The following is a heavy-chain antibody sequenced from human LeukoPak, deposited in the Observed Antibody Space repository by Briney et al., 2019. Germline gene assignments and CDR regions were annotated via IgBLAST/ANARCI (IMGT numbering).Heavy chain of an antibody. D-gene: IGHD3-22*01. CDR1: GGSISSYY. J-gene: IGHJ6*02. V-gene: IGHV4-59*01. CDR3: ARDLLYYYDSSGYFHYYGMDV. CDR2: IYYSGST. Sequence: SETLSLTCTVSGGSISSYYWSWIRQPPGKGLEWIGYIYYSGSTNYNPSLKSRVTISVDTSKNQFSLKLSSVTAADTAVYYCARDLLYYYDSSGYFHYYGMDVWGQGTTVTVSS.